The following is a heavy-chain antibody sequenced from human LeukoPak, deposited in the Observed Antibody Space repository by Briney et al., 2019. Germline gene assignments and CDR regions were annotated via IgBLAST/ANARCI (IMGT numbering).Heavy chain of an antibody. J-gene: IGHJ4*02. CDR3: ARAHDWNAEIDY. V-gene: IGHV3-11*01. CDR1: GFTFSDYY. Sequence: GGSLRLSCAASGFTFSDYYMSWIRQAPGKGLEWVSYISSRGSIIYYADSVKGRFTISRDNAKNSLYLQMNSLRAEDTAVYYCARAHDWNAEIDYWGQGTLVTVSS. D-gene: IGHD1-1*01. CDR2: ISSRGSII.